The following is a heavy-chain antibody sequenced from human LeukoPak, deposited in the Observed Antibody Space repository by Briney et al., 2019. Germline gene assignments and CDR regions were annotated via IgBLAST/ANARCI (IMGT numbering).Heavy chain of an antibody. Sequence: SETLSLTCAVYGGSFSGYYWSWIRQPPGKGLEWIGEINHSGSTNYNPSLKSRVTISVDTSKNQFSLKLSSVTAADTAVYYCARGRHGMDVWSQGTTVTVSS. CDR3: ARGRHGMDV. CDR1: GGSFSGYY. J-gene: IGHJ6*02. V-gene: IGHV4-34*01. CDR2: INHSGST.